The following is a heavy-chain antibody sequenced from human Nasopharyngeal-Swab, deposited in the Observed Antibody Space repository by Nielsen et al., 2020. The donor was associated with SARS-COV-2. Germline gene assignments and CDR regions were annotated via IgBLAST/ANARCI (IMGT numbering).Heavy chain of an antibody. Sequence: WIRQPPGKGLEWISYISGKSTYTSYADSVRGRFTISRDNAKNSLYLQMNSLRAEDTAVYYCARDEAMVRGVIVFDYWGQGTLVTVSS. J-gene: IGHJ4*02. V-gene: IGHV3-11*06. CDR2: ISGKSTYT. CDR3: ARDEAMVRGVIVFDY. D-gene: IGHD3-10*01.